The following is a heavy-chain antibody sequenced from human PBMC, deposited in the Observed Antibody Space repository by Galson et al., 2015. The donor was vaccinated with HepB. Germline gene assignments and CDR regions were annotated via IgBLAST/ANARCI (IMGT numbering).Heavy chain of an antibody. D-gene: IGHD2-21*02. Sequence: SVKVSCKASGYTFTTYYMHWVRQAPGQGLEWMGIVNPSGGITSYAQKFQGRVTMSSDTSTSTVYMELSSLRSEDTAVYYCTRGNFYCGGDCYSVTGGGMDVWGQGTTVTVS. V-gene: IGHV1-46*03. CDR3: TRGNFYCGGDCYSVTGGGMDV. J-gene: IGHJ6*02. CDR1: GYTFTTYY. CDR2: VNPSGGIT.